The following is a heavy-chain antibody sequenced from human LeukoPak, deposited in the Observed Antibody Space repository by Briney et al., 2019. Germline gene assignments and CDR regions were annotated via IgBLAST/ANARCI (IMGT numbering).Heavy chain of an antibody. CDR2: IYYSGST. V-gene: IGHV4-31*03. CDR3: ARVFGYYDSSGHGIYYFDY. Sequence: SETLSLTCTVSSASMSSGGYRWNWIRQHPGKGLEWIGYIYYSGSTYYNPSLMSRLTISIDTSKNQFSLNLSSVTAADTAVYYCARVFGYYDSSGHGIYYFDYWGQGTLVTVSS. D-gene: IGHD3-22*01. J-gene: IGHJ4*02. CDR1: SASMSSGGYR.